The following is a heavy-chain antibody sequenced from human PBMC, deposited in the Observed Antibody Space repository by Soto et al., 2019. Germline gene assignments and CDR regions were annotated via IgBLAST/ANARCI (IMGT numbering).Heavy chain of an antibody. CDR3: AKDRMGAGVRGYFDY. Sequence: QVRLVESGGGVVQPGRSLRLSCAASGFTFSSYGMHWVRQAPGKGLEWLAVIIYDGSTKYYADSVKGRFTISRDNSKSTLYLQMNSLRAEDTAVYYCAKDRMGAGVRGYFDYWGQGTLVTVSS. D-gene: IGHD3-10*01. CDR2: IIYDGSTK. V-gene: IGHV3-30*18. CDR1: GFTFSSYG. J-gene: IGHJ4*02.